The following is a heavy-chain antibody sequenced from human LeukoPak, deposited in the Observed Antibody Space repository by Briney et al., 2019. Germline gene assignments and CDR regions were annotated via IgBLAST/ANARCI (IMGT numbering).Heavy chain of an antibody. CDR2: INHSGST. CDR1: GGSFSGYY. J-gene: IGHJ4*02. Sequence: SETLSLTCAVYGGSFSGYYWSWIRQPPGKGLEWIGEINHSGSTNYNPSLKSRVTISVDTSKNQFSLKLSSVTAADTAVYYCARDSTMVDYYFDYWGQGTLVTVSS. D-gene: IGHD3-10*01. CDR3: ARDSTMVDYYFDY. V-gene: IGHV4-34*01.